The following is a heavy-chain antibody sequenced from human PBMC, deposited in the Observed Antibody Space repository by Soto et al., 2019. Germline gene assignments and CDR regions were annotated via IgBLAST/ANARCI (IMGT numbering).Heavy chain of an antibody. Sequence: GESLKISCKGSGYSFTSYWIGWVRQMPGKGLEWMGIIYPGDSDTRYSPSFQGQVTISADKSISTAYLQWSSLKASDTAMYYCARHPPDFWSGYYTYYFDYWGQGTLVTVSS. CDR3: ARHPPDFWSGYYTYYFDY. CDR2: IYPGDSDT. D-gene: IGHD3-3*01. CDR1: GYSFTSYW. J-gene: IGHJ4*02. V-gene: IGHV5-51*01.